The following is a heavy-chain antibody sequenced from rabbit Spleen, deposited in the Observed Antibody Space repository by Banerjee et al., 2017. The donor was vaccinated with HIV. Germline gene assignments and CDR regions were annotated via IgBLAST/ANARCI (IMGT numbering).Heavy chain of an antibody. J-gene: IGHJ4*01. V-gene: IGHV1S40*01. CDR3: AKMRYGSYGYFDL. CDR2: IDSGSSGDT. Sequence: QSLEESGGDLVKPGASLTLTCTASGFSFSSRFHMCWVRQAPGKGLEWIACIDSGSSGDTYYASWAKGRFTISKTSSTTVTLQMTSLTAADTATYFCAKMRYGSYGYFDLWGPGTLVTVS. CDR1: GFSFSSRFH. D-gene: IGHD6-1*01.